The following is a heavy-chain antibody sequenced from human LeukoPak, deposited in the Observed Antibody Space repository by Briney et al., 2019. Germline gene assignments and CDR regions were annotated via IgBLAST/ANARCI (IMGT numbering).Heavy chain of an antibody. V-gene: IGHV3-23*01. J-gene: IGHJ3*02. CDR3: AKGDSGSRGAFDI. CDR1: GFTFSTYA. D-gene: IGHD1-26*01. CDR2: ISRNGGSST. Sequence: GGSLRLSCATSGFTFSTYALSWVRQAPGKGLEWVSSISRNGGSSTYYADSVKGRFTISRDNSKNTLYLQMNSLRAEDTAVYYCAKGDSGSRGAFDIWGQGTMVTVSS.